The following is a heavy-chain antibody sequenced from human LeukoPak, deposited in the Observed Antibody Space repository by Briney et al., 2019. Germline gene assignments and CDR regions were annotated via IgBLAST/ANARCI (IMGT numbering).Heavy chain of an antibody. Sequence: PGGSLRLSCAASGFTFDDYAMHWVRQAPGKGLECVSGISWNSGSIGYADSVKGRFTISRDNAKNSLYLQMNSLRAEDTALYYCAKEEAVAGLDYWGQGTLVTVSS. CDR2: ISWNSGSI. V-gene: IGHV3-9*01. CDR3: AKEEAVAGLDY. D-gene: IGHD6-19*01. J-gene: IGHJ4*02. CDR1: GFTFDDYA.